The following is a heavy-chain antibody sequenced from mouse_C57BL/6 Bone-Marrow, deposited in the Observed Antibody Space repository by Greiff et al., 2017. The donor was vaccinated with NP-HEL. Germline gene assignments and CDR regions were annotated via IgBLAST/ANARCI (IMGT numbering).Heavy chain of an antibody. CDR2: ISDGGSYT. V-gene: IGHV5-4*01. J-gene: IGHJ2*01. Sequence: EVQLQESGGGLVKPGGSLKLSCAASGFTFSSYAMSWVRQTPEKRLEWVATISDGGSYTYYPDNVKGRFTISRDNAKNNLYLQMSHLKSEDTAMYYCARTSWDEYYFDYWGQGTTLTVSS. CDR3: ARTSWDEYYFDY. D-gene: IGHD4-1*01. CDR1: GFTFSSYA.